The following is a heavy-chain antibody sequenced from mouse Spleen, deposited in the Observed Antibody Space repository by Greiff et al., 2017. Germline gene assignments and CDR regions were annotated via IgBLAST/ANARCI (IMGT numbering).Heavy chain of an antibody. CDR2: SRNKANDYTT. J-gene: IGHJ2*01. V-gene: IGHV7-1*01. Sequence: EVKVVESGGGLVQSGRSLRLSCATSGFTFSDFYMEWVRQAPGKGLEWIAASRNKANDYTTEYSASVKGRFIVSRDTSQSILYLQMNALRAEDTAIYYCARGAYYRYDENYFDYWGQGTTLTVSS. CDR1: GFTFSDFY. D-gene: IGHD2-14*01. CDR3: ARGAYYRYDENYFDY.